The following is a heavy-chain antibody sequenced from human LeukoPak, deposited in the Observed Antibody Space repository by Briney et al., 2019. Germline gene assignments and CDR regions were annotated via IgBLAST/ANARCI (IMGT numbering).Heavy chain of an antibody. J-gene: IGHJ6*02. CDR3: ARDWVEDGTHRIPLYYYGMDV. CDR2: VIPIFGTA. CDR1: GGTFSSYA. V-gene: IGHV1-69*01. D-gene: IGHD1-14*01. Sequence: GSSVKVSCKASGGTFSSYAISWVRQAPGQGLEWMGGVIPIFGTANYAQKFQGRVTITADESTSTAYMELSSLRSEDTAVYYCARDWVEDGTHRIPLYYYGMDVWGQGTTVTVSS.